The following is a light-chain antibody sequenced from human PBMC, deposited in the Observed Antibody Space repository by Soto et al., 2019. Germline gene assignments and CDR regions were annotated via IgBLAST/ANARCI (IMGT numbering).Light chain of an antibody. V-gene: IGKV3-20*01. CDR1: QSFSSSY. CDR3: QQYGTSIT. J-gene: IGKJ5*01. CDR2: GAS. Sequence: EIVLTQSPGTLSLSPGERATLSCRASQSFSSSYLAWYQQKPGQAPRLLIYGASSRATGIPDRFSGCGSGTDFTLTISRLEPEDFAVYYCQQYGTSITFGQGTRLEI.